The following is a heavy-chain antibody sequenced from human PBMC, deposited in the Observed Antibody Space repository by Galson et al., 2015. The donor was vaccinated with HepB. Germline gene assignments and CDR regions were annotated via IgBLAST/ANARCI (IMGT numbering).Heavy chain of an antibody. CDR3: ARGQEMATILGGSDADWYFDL. J-gene: IGHJ2*01. D-gene: IGHD5-24*01. V-gene: IGHV1-69*10. CDR1: GGTFSSYT. Sequence: SVKVSCKASGGTFSSYTISWVRQAPGQGLEWMGGIIPILGIANYAQKFQGRVTITADKSTSTAYMELSSLRSEDTAVYYCARGQEMATILGGSDADWYFDLWGRGTLVTVSS. CDR2: IIPILGIA.